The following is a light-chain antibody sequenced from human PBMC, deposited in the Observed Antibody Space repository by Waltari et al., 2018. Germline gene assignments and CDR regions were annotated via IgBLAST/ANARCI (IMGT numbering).Light chain of an antibody. CDR2: SND. J-gene: IGLJ2*01. CDR3: AAWDVRLNAVV. Sequence: QSVLTQPPSASGTPGQTVTISCSGSNSNIGSKPVSWYQQLPGSAPKLLIYSNDLRPSCVPDRFSGSNSGPSASLAITGLQSEDEADYHCAAWDVRLNAVVFGGGTKVTVL. CDR1: NSNIGSKP. V-gene: IGLV1-44*01.